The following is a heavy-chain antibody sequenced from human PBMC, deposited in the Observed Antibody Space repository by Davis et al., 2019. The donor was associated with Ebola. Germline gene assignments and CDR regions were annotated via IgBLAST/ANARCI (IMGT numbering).Heavy chain of an antibody. D-gene: IGHD2-2*01. V-gene: IGHV3-30-3*01. J-gene: IGHJ6*03. CDR3: ARDYIVVVPAAFWVETYYYYYYMDV. CDR1: GFTFSSYA. Sequence: GGSLRLSCAASGFTFSSYAMHWVRQAPGKGLEWVAVISYDGSNKYYADSVKGRFTISRDNSKNTLYLQMNSLRAEDTAVYYCARDYIVVVPAAFWVETYYYYYYMDVWGKGTTVTVSS. CDR2: ISYDGSNK.